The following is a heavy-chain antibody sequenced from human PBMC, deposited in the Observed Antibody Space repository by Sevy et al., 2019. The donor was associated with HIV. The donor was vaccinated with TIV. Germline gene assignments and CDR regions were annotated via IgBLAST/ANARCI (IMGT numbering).Heavy chain of an antibody. CDR3: ARDYGSGSPQKYYYYGMDV. CDR1: GFTVSSNY. CDR2: IYSGGRT. Sequence: GGSLRLSCAASGFTVSSNYMSWVRQAPGKGLEWVSVIYSGGRTYYADSVKGRFTISRDNSKNTLYLQMNSLRAEDTAVYYCARDYGSGSPQKYYYYGMDVWGQGTTVTVSS. J-gene: IGHJ6*02. V-gene: IGHV3-53*01. D-gene: IGHD3-10*01.